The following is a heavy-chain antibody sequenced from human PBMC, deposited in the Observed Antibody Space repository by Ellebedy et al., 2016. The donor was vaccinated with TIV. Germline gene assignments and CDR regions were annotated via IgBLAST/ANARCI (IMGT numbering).Heavy chain of an antibody. Sequence: GESLKISCAASGSTFTNYAMSWVRQAPGKRLEWVSVISTSGGSTYYADSVKGRFTVSRDNPKNTLYMQMNSLRAEDTAVYYCVRGSGSYHFDYWGQGTLVTVSS. D-gene: IGHD1-26*01. J-gene: IGHJ4*02. V-gene: IGHV3-23*01. CDR1: GSTFTNYA. CDR3: VRGSGSYHFDY. CDR2: ISTSGGST.